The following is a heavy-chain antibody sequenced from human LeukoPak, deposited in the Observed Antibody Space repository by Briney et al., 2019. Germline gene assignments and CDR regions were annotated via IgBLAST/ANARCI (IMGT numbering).Heavy chain of an antibody. CDR1: GFTFSSYA. V-gene: IGHV3-23*01. CDR2: ISGSGGST. Sequence: PGGPLRLSCAASGFTFSSYAMSWVRQAPGKGLEWVSAISGSGGSTYYADSVKGRFTISRDNSKNTLYLQMNSLRAEDTAVYYCAKGMIVVVPLILLDYWGQGTLVTVSS. D-gene: IGHD3-22*01. J-gene: IGHJ4*02. CDR3: AKGMIVVVPLILLDY.